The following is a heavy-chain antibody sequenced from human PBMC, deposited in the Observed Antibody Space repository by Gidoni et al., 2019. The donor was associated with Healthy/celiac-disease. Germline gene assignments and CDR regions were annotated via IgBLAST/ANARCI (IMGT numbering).Heavy chain of an antibody. CDR3: ARDRHVVVVTAIRAITSGYFDY. Sequence: QVQLVESGGGVVQPGRSLRLSCAASGFTFSSYAMHWVRQAPGKGLEWVAVISYDGSNKYYADSVKGRFTISRDNSKNTLYLQMNSLRAEDTAVYYCARDRHVVVVTAIRAITSGYFDYWGQGTLVTVSS. D-gene: IGHD2-21*02. V-gene: IGHV3-30*04. CDR2: ISYDGSNK. J-gene: IGHJ4*02. CDR1: GFTFSSYA.